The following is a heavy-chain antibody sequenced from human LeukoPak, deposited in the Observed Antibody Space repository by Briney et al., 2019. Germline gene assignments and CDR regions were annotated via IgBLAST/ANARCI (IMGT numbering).Heavy chain of an antibody. CDR3: VKEDNAYYDY. CDR2: ISANGDDT. J-gene: IGHJ4*02. CDR1: GFSFRNFP. Sequence: RSLRLSCSASGFSFRNFPTHWVRQAPRKGLEYVAAISANGDDTYYKDSVKGRFTISRDNYKNTLNLQLSSLKSDDTAVYYCVKEDNAYYDYWGQGPLVTVSS. V-gene: IGHV3-64D*06. D-gene: IGHD1-1*01.